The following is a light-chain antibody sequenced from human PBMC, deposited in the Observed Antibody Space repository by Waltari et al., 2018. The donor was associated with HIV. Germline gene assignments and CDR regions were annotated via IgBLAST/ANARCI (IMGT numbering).Light chain of an antibody. V-gene: IGKV1-39*01. Sequence: DIQMTQSPSSVSASVGDRVTITCRTSQSISTYLNWFQHKPGKAPIPLISIASRLESGVTSRFSGSGSGTEFTVTISSLQPEDSATYYRQQSYSAPYTFGPGTKVDIK. CDR3: QQSYSAPYT. CDR1: QSISTY. CDR2: IAS. J-gene: IGKJ3*01.